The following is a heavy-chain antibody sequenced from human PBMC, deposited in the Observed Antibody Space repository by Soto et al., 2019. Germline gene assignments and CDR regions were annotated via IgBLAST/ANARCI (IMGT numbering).Heavy chain of an antibody. CDR2: IYYSGST. Sequence: SETLSLTCTVSGGSISSYYWSWIRQPPGKGLEWIGYIYYSGSTNYNPSLKSRVTISVDTSKNQFSLKLSSVTAADTAVYYCARYAFDDNWFDPWGQGTLVTVSS. D-gene: IGHD3-3*02. V-gene: IGHV4-59*13. J-gene: IGHJ5*02. CDR1: GGSISSYY. CDR3: ARYAFDDNWFDP.